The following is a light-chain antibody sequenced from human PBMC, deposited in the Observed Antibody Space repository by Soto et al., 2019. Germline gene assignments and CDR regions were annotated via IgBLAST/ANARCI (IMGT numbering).Light chain of an antibody. CDR2: AAS. CDR3: QQSYSTPRT. Sequence: DIQMTQSPSFLSASVGDRVTITCRASQSISSYLNWYQQKPGKAPKLLIYAASSLQSGVPSRFSGSGSGTDFTLTISSLQPEDFATYYCQQSYSTPRTFGQGTKVDIK. CDR1: QSISSY. V-gene: IGKV1-39*01. J-gene: IGKJ1*01.